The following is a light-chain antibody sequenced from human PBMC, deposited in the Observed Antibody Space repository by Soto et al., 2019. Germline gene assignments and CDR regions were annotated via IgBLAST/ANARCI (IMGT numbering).Light chain of an antibody. Sequence: EIVLTQSPGTLSLSPGERATLSCRASQSVSSSYFAWYQKKPGQAPRLLIYGASSMATGIPDRFSGRGSGTDFTLTISRLEPEDFAVYYCHQYDSSPLTFGGGTKVEIK. CDR3: HQYDSSPLT. J-gene: IGKJ4*01. V-gene: IGKV3-20*01. CDR1: QSVSSSY. CDR2: GAS.